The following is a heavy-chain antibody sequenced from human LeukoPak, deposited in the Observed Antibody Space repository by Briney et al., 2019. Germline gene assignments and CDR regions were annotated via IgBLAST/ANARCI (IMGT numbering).Heavy chain of an antibody. D-gene: IGHD1-26*01. J-gene: IGHJ4*02. CDR1: GGTFSSYA. CDR3: ARITYSGSYYFDY. V-gene: IGHV1-69*05. CDR2: IIPIFGTA. Sequence: SVKVSCKASGGTFSSYAISWVRQAPGQGLEWMGRIIPIFGTANYAQRFQGRVTITTDESTSTAYMELSSLRSEDTAVYYCARITYSGSYYFDYWGQGTLVTVSS.